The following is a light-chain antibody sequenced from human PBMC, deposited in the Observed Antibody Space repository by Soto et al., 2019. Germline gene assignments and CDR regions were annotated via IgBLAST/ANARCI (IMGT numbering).Light chain of an antibody. CDR3: QQYSASLYT. Sequence: EIVLTQSPGILSLSPGEGASLSCRASQSLSDRYLSWYQHKPGQSPRLLLYGASTRVPGTPDRFIGSGSGTDYILTISSLEPADFAVYYCQQYSASLYTFGQGTKLEIK. J-gene: IGKJ2*01. CDR1: QSLSDRY. CDR2: GAS. V-gene: IGKV3-20*01.